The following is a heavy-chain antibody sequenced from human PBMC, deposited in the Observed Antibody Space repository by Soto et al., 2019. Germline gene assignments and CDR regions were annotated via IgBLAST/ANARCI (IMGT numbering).Heavy chain of an antibody. V-gene: IGHV1-69*04. CDR2: IIPILGIA. CDR1: GGTFSSYT. D-gene: IGHD4-17*01. CDR3: ARDDDTVTTNNYYYYYMDV. J-gene: IGHJ6*03. Sequence: KVSCKASGGTFSSYTISWVRQAPGQGLEWMGRIIPILGIANYAQKFQGRVTITADKSTSTAYMELSSLRSEDTAVYYGARDDDTVTTNNYYYYYMDVWGKGTTVTVSS.